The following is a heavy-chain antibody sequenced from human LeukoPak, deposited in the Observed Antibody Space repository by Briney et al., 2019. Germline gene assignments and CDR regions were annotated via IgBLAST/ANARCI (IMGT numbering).Heavy chain of an antibody. D-gene: IGHD6-13*01. CDR1: GFASGFTFEYCW. V-gene: IGHV3-7*01. Sequence: GGSLRLSCEVSGFASGFTFEYCWMGCVRQAPGKGLEWVANVNPDGSDTYYVDSVKGQFTISRDNAKKSMFLQMNSLRAEDTAVYYCVTWGVEAGMDHWGPGTLVTVSS. CDR2: VNPDGSDT. CDR3: VTWGVEAGMDH. J-gene: IGHJ4*02.